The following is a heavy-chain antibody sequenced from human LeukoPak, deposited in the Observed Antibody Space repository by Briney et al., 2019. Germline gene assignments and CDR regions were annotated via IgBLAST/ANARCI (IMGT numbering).Heavy chain of an antibody. V-gene: IGHV6-1*01. CDR3: ARDLPFGRGPTFDP. D-gene: IGHD2-15*01. CDR2: TYYRSKWYN. J-gene: IGHJ5*02. CDR1: GDSVSSSSAA. Sequence: SQTLSLTCANSGDSVSSSSAAWNWIRQSPSRGLEWLGRTYYRSKWYNDYAVSVKSRITINPDTTKNQFSLQLNSVTPEDTAVYYCARDLPFGRGPTFDPWGQGTLVTVSS.